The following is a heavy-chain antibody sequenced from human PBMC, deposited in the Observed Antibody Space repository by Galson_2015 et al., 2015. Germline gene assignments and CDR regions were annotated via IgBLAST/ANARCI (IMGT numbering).Heavy chain of an antibody. CDR3: ARGRPQAYEPEYYFDY. V-gene: IGHV4-59*12. J-gene: IGHJ4*02. D-gene: IGHD3-3*01. CDR1: GGSISSSY. CDR2: IYYSGST. Sequence: SETLSLTCTVSGGSISSSYWSWIRQPPGKGLEWIGYIYYSGSTNYNPSLKSRVTISVDTSKNQFSLKLSSVTAADTAVYYCARGRPQAYEPEYYFDYGGQGTLVTVSS.